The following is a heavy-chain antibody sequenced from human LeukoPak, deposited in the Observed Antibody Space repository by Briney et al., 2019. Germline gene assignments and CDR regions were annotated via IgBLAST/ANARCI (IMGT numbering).Heavy chain of an antibody. CDR1: GGSISSSSYY. CDR3: ARLRRLYSGYDKGVVYFDY. D-gene: IGHD5-12*01. J-gene: IGHJ4*02. V-gene: IGHV4-39*01. CDR2: IYYSGNT. Sequence: SETLSLTCTVSGGSISSSSYYWGWIRQPPGRGLAWIGSIYYSGNTYYNPSLKSRVTISVDTSKNQFSLKLSSVTAADTAVYYCARLRRLYSGYDKGVVYFDYWGQGTLVTVSS.